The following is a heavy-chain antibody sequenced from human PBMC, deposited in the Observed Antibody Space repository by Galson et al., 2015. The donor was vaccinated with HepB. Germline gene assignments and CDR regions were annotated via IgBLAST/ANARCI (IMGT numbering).Heavy chain of an antibody. J-gene: IGHJ6*02. CDR1: GFTFSSYG. V-gene: IGHV3-33*08. CDR2: IWYDGSNK. D-gene: IGHD7-27*01. CDR3: ARDALTGDDITFYYYGMDV. Sequence: SLRLSCAASGFTFSSYGMHWVRRAPGKGLEWVAVIWYDGSNKYYADSVKGRFTISRDNSKNTLYLQMNSLRAEDTAVYYCARDALTGDDITFYYYGMDVWGQGTTVTVSS.